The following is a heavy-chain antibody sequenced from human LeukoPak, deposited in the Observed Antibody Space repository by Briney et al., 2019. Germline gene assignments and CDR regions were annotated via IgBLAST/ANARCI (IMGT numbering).Heavy chain of an antibody. CDR1: GGSISSSSYY. V-gene: IGHV4-39*01. CDR2: IYYSGST. CDR3: ARAHSSSWYIFDY. D-gene: IGHD6-13*01. J-gene: IGHJ4*02. Sequence: SETLSLTCTVSGGSISSSSYYWGWIRQPPGKGLEWIGSIYYSGSTYYNPSLKSRVTISVDTSKNQFSLKLSSVTAADTAVYYCARAHSSSWYIFDYWGQGTLVTVSS.